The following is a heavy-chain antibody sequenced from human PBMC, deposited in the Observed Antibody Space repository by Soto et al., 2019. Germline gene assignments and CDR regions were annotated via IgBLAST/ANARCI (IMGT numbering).Heavy chain of an antibody. J-gene: IGHJ5*02. Sequence: QVQLVESGGGVVQPGRSLRLSCTASGFTFRNYGMHWVRQAPGKGLEWVAVISFDGNNEYYSGSVKGRFTISRDNFKDTLYLQMNSLRAEDTAVYYCAKDLLKTTVTTPGSWGPGTLVTVPS. V-gene: IGHV3-30*18. CDR1: GFTFRNYG. CDR3: AKDLLKTTVTTPGS. CDR2: ISFDGNNE. D-gene: IGHD4-17*01.